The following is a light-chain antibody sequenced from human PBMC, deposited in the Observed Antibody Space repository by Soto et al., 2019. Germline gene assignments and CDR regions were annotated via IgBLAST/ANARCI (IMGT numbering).Light chain of an antibody. CDR2: KAS. J-gene: IGKJ5*01. CDR3: QQYDDLPIT. V-gene: IGKV1-5*03. CDR1: QSISSW. Sequence: DIQMTQSPSTLSASVGDRVTITCRASQSISSWLAWYQQKPGKAPKLLIYKASSLESGVPSRFSGSGSGTEFSFNITSLQPEDVATYYCQQYDDLPITFGQGTRLEIK.